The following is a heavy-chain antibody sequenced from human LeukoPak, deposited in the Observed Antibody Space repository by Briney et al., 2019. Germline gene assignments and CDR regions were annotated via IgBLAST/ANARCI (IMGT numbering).Heavy chain of an antibody. Sequence: PGGSLRLSCAASGFTFSSYSMNWVRQAPGKGLEWVSSISSSSSYIYYADSVKGRFTISRDNAKNSLYLQMNSLRAEDTAVYYCASHFFVGNDRDYWGQGTLVTVSS. J-gene: IGHJ4*02. CDR2: ISSSSSYI. D-gene: IGHD1-1*01. CDR3: ASHFFVGNDRDY. CDR1: GFTFSSYS. V-gene: IGHV3-21*01.